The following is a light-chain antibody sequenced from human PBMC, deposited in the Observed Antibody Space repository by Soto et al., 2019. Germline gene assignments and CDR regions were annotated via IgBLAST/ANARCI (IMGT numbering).Light chain of an antibody. CDR2: AAS. CDR1: RDVGSD. Sequence: TQMTQSPLSLSASVGEKIIITCRASRDVGSDVSWYQQKPGQAPKLVIYAASNLYTGVPSRFSGRRPGTEYTLTISSLQPEDFASYYCLQDYGDSWTFGQGTKVDIK. J-gene: IGKJ1*01. CDR3: LQDYGDSWT. V-gene: IGKV1-6*01.